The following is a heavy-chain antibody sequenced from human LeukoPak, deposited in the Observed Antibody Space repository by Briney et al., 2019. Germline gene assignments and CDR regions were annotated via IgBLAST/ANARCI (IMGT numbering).Heavy chain of an antibody. CDR2: INPNSGGT. Sequence: GASVKASCKASGYTFTGYYMHWVRQAPGQGLEWMGWINPNSGGTNYAQKFQGRVTMTRDTSISTAYMELSRLRSDDTAVYYCARGVMTTVTFPFGYWGQGTLVTVSS. V-gene: IGHV1-2*02. CDR1: GYTFTGYY. J-gene: IGHJ4*02. D-gene: IGHD4-17*01. CDR3: ARGVMTTVTFPFGY.